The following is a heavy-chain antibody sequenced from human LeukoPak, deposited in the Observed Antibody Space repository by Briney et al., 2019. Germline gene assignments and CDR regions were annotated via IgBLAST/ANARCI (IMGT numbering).Heavy chain of an antibody. J-gene: IGHJ6*03. CDR1: GGTFSSYA. V-gene: IGHV1-69*01. Sequence: SVNVSCKASGGTFSSYAISWVRQAPGQGLEWMGGIIPIFGTANYAQKFQGRVTITADESTSTAYMELSSLRSEDTAVYYCARAELGYCSSTSCPAVGYYYYYMDVWGKGTTVTVSS. CDR3: ARAELGYCSSTSCPAVGYYYYYMDV. CDR2: IIPIFGTA. D-gene: IGHD2-2*01.